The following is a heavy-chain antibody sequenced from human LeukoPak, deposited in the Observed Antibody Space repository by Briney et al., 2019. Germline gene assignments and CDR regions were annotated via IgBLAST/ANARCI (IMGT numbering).Heavy chain of an antibody. CDR3: AKPGPLWQYYFDY. V-gene: IGHV3-23*01. J-gene: IGHJ4*02. Sequence: GGSLRLSFAAPGFTFSSYAMSWVRQAPGKGLEWVSVISGSGGSTYHADSVKGRFTISRDNSKNTLYLQMNSLRVEDTAVYYCAKPGPLWQYYFDYWGQGTLVTVSS. CDR2: ISGSGGST. D-gene: IGHD2-21*01. CDR1: GFTFSSYA.